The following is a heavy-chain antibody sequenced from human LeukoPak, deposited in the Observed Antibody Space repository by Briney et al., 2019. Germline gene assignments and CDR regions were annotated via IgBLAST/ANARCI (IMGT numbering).Heavy chain of an antibody. J-gene: IGHJ6*03. CDR2: IYSSDSHT. CDR3: VRHYRPPQDSRAAKPTGYYYYYMDV. CDR1: GYTFPIYW. D-gene: IGHD3-16*02. Sequence: GESLKISCQGSGYTFPIYWIGWMRQTPGKGLELVGIIYSSDSHTIYSPSFQDQGTVSADKSISTAYLQWSSLKASDTAIYYCVRHYRPPQDSRAAKPTGYYYYYMDVWGTGTTVIVSS. V-gene: IGHV5-51*01.